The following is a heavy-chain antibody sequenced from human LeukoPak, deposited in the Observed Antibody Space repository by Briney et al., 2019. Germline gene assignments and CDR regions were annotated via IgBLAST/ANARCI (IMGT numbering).Heavy chain of an antibody. J-gene: IGHJ4*02. Sequence: PGGSLRLSCAASGFTVSSNYMSWVRQAPGKGLEWVSVIYSGGGTYYADSVKGRFTISRDNSKNTLYLQMNSLRAEDTAVYYCASPREIDGDSLDYWGQGTLVTVSS. CDR1: GFTVSSNY. CDR2: IYSGGGT. CDR3: ASPREIDGDSLDY. V-gene: IGHV3-53*01. D-gene: IGHD4-17*01.